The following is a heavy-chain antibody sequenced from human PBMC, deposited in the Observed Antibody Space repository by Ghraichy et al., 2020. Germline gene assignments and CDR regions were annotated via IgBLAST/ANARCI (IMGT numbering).Heavy chain of an antibody. D-gene: IGHD1-14*01. V-gene: IGHV3-23*01. CDR1: GFTFSTYA. J-gene: IGHJ5*02. CDR2: ISGSGGLT. Sequence: GGSLRLSCAASGFTFSTYAMSWVRRAPGKGLEWVSAISGSGGLTYYVDSVKGRFTVSRDNSKNTLYLQMNRLRAEDTATYYWAKGQHLIPNQGGNWFDPWGQGALVPVSS. CDR3: AKGQHLIPNQGGNWFDP.